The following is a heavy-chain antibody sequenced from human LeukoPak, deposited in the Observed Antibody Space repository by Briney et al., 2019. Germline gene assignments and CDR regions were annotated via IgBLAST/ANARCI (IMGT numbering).Heavy chain of an antibody. V-gene: IGHV3-21*01. CDR1: GFTFSSYS. Sequence: GGSLRLSCAASGFTFSSYSMNWVRQAPGKGLEWVSSISSSSSYIYYADSVKGRFTIPRDNAKNSLYLQMNSLRAEDTAVYYCARAVTGVGFDYWGQGTLVTVSS. CDR2: ISSSSSYI. J-gene: IGHJ4*02. D-gene: IGHD7-27*01. CDR3: ARAVTGVGFDY.